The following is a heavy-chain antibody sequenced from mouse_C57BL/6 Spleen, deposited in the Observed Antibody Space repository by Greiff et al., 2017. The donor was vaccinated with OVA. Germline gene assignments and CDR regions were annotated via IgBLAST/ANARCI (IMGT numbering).Heavy chain of an antibody. D-gene: IGHD4-1*01. V-gene: IGHV1-55*01. CDR1: GYTFTSYW. CDR3: ASSNWDRAY. J-gene: IGHJ3*01. Sequence: QVQLQQPGAELVKPGASVKMSCKASGYTFTSYWITWVKQRPGQGLEWIGDIYPGSGSTNYNEKFKSKATLTVDKSSSTAYMQLSSLTSEDSAVYYCASSNWDRAYWGQGTLVTVSA. CDR2: IYPGSGST.